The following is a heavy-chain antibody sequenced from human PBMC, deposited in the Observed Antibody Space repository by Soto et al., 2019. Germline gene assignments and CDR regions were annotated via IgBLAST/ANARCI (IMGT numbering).Heavy chain of an antibody. D-gene: IGHD6-6*01. V-gene: IGHV4-34*01. CDR1: GGSFSGYY. CDR2: INHSGST. CDR3: ARGLAARPLGWFDP. J-gene: IGHJ5*02. Sequence: SETLSLTCAVYGGSFSGYYWSWIRQPPGKGLEWIGEINHSGSTNYNPSLKSRVTISVDTSKNQFSLKLSSVTAADTAVYYCARGLAARPLGWFDPWGQGTLVTVSS.